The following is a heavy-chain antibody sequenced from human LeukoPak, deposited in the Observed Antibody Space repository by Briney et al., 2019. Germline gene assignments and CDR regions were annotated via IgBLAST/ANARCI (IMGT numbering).Heavy chain of an antibody. D-gene: IGHD5-12*01. CDR3: ARGGYSGYATNLFDY. J-gene: IGHJ4*02. CDR1: GYTFTSYG. CDR2: ISAYNGNT. Sequence: ASVKVSCKASGYTFTSYGINWVRQAPGQGLEWMGWISAYNGNTNYAQKLQGRATMTTDTSTSTAYMELRSLRSDDTAVYYCARGGYSGYATNLFDYWGQGTLVTVSS. V-gene: IGHV1-18*01.